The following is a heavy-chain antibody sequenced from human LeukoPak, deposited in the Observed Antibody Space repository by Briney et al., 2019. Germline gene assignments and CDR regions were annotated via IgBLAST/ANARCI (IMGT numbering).Heavy chain of an antibody. D-gene: IGHD1-1*01. CDR3: TRDTNGAFDI. CDR1: GFTFSNAW. J-gene: IGHJ3*02. V-gene: IGHV3-33*08. CDR2: IWYDGSNK. Sequence: GGSLRLSCAASGFTFSNAWMNWVRQAPGKGLEWMGVIWYDGSNKYYSDSVRGRFTISRDNSKNRVYLQMNSLRVEDTAVYYCTRDTNGAFDIWGPETLVTVS.